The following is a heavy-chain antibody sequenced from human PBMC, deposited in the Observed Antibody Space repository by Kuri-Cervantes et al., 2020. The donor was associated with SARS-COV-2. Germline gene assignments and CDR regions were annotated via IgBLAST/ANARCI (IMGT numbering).Heavy chain of an antibody. CDR1: GGTFSSYA. J-gene: IGHJ4*02. Sequence: SVKVSCKASGGTFSSYAISWVRQAPGQGLEWMGGIIPIFGTANYAQKFQGRVTITADKSISTAYLQWSSLKASDTAMYYCARPYDSSGYSTHFDYWGQGTLVTVSS. CDR2: IIPIFGTA. V-gene: IGHV1-69*06. CDR3: ARPYDSSGYSTHFDY. D-gene: IGHD3-22*01.